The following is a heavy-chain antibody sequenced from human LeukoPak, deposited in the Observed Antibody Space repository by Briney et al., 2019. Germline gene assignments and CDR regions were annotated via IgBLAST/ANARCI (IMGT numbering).Heavy chain of an antibody. Sequence: SETLSLTCTVSGGSISSGGYYWSWIRQHPGKGLEWIGYIYYSGSTYYNPSLKSRVTISVDTSKNQFSLKLSSVTAADTAVYYCARSEYYYDSSGYHQYYFDYWGQGTLVTVSS. D-gene: IGHD3-22*01. J-gene: IGHJ4*02. CDR1: GGSISSGGYY. CDR2: IYYSGST. CDR3: ARSEYYYDSSGYHQYYFDY. V-gene: IGHV4-31*03.